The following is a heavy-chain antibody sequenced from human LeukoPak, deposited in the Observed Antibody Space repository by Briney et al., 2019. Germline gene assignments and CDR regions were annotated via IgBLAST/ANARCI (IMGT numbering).Heavy chain of an antibody. CDR3: ARASHCSGGSCHSWFDY. Sequence: ASVKVSCKTSGYTFTSYGISWVRQAPGQGLEWMGWISGYNGNTNYAQKVQGRVTMTTDTSTSTGYMELRSLRSDYTAVYYCARASHCSGGSCHSWFDYWGQGTLVTVSS. D-gene: IGHD2-15*01. J-gene: IGHJ4*02. CDR2: ISGYNGNT. V-gene: IGHV1-18*01. CDR1: GYTFTSYG.